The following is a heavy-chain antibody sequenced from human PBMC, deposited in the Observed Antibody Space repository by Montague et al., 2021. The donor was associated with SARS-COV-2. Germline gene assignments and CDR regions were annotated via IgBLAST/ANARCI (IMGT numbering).Heavy chain of an antibody. CDR3: ARDTEVEIRTYSYDKMDV. D-gene: IGHD2-21*01. CDR2: ISTSGNT. Sequence: SETLSLTCTVSGVSISTDYWTWIRQPPGKGLEWMGRISTSGNTNYNPSLKSRLSILVDTSKNQFSLNLRSVTAADTAVYYCARDTEVEIRTYSYDKMDVWGLGTTVTVSS. V-gene: IGHV4-4*07. J-gene: IGHJ6*02. CDR1: GVSISTDY.